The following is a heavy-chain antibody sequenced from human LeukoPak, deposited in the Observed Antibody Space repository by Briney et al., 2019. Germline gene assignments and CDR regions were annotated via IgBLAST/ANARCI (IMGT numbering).Heavy chain of an antibody. Sequence: GGSLRLSCAASGFTFSSYAMSWVRQAPGKGLEWFSAISGTGSTTFYADSVKGRFTISRDNSKNTLYLQMNSLRAEDTAVYYCAKKLGYCSSTSCYFFRHYYYGMDVWGQGTTVTVSS. CDR3: AKKLGYCSSTSCYFFRHYYYGMDV. J-gene: IGHJ6*02. D-gene: IGHD2-2*01. V-gene: IGHV3-23*01. CDR1: GFTFSSYA. CDR2: ISGTGSTT.